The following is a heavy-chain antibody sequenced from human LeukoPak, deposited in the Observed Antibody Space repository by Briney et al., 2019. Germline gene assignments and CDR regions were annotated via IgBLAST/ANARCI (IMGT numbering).Heavy chain of an antibody. V-gene: IGHV4-61*02. J-gene: IGHJ3*02. CDR1: GGSISSGSYY. Sequence: PSETLSLTCTVSGGSISSGSYYWNWIRQPAGKGLEWIGRIYTSGSTNYNPSLKSRVTISVDTSKNQFSLKLSSVTAADTAVYYCARWIQLWDDPFDIWGQGTMVTVSS. CDR3: ARWIQLWDDPFDI. CDR2: IYTSGST. D-gene: IGHD5-18*01.